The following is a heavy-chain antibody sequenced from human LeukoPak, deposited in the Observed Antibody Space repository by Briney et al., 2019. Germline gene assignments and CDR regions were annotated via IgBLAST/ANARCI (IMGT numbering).Heavy chain of an antibody. CDR2: MRYDASNQ. V-gene: IGHV3-30*02. Sequence: PGRSLRLSCAASGFTFSNYGMYSVRQAPGKRLEWVAYMRYDASNQNYADSVKGRFTISRDNSRNALYLQMNGLIPEDTAVYYCAKPRDVYPAPFDYWGQGTLVTVSS. J-gene: IGHJ4*02. CDR3: AKPRDVYPAPFDY. D-gene: IGHD5-24*01. CDR1: GFTFSNYG.